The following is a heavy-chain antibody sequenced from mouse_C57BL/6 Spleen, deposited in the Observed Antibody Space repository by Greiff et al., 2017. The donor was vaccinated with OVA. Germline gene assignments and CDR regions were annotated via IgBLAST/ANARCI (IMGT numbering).Heavy chain of an antibody. V-gene: IGHV2-2*01. J-gene: IGHJ2*01. D-gene: IGHD2-5*01. CDR3: AREDYSNFYFDY. CDR1: GFSLTSSG. CDR2: IWSGGST. Sequence: QVHVKQSGPGLVQPSQSLSITCTVSGFSLTSSGVPWFRQSPGKGLEWLGVIWSGGSTDYNAAFISRLSISKDNSKSQVFFKMNSLQADDTAIYYCAREDYSNFYFDYWGQGTTLTVSS.